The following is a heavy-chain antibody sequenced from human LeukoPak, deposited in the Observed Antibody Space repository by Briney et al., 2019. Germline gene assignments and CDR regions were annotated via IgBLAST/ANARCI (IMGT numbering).Heavy chain of an antibody. CDR3: ATDRGWRTSGYYLYYFEY. CDR1: GFTFSDHY. CDR2: IKHDGSEK. Sequence: GGSLRLSCAVSGFTFSDHYMDWVRQAPGKGLEWVASIKHDGSEKYYVDSVRGRFTISRDNTMNSLYLQMSSLRAEDTAVYYCATDRGWRTSGYYLYYFEYWGQGTLVTYSS. J-gene: IGHJ4*02. D-gene: IGHD3-3*01. V-gene: IGHV3-7*01.